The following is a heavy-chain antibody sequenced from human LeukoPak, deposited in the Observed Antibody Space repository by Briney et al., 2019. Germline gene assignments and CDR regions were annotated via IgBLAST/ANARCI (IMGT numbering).Heavy chain of an antibody. CDR2: ISYDGSNK. CDR3: AREGPRGNSQFDY. J-gene: IGHJ4*02. V-gene: IGHV3-30*03. Sequence: GRSLRLSCAASGFTFSSYGMHWVRQAPGKGLEWVAVISYDGSNKYYADSVKGRLTISRDNSKNTLYLQMNSLRAEDTAVYYCAREGPRGNSQFDYWGQGTLVTVSS. D-gene: IGHD2/OR15-2a*01. CDR1: GFTFSSYG.